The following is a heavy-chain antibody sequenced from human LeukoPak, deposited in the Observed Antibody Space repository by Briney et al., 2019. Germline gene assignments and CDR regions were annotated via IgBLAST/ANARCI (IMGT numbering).Heavy chain of an antibody. D-gene: IGHD5-18*01. CDR3: AKDPGYSYGHYFDY. V-gene: IGHV3-30*18. CDR1: GFTFSSYG. Sequence: GRSLRLSCAASGFTFSSYGMHWVRQAPGKGLEWVAVISYDGSNKYYADSVKGRFTISRDNSKNTLYLQMNSLRAEDTAVYYCAKDPGYSYGHYFDYWGQGTLVTVSS. CDR2: ISYDGSNK. J-gene: IGHJ4*02.